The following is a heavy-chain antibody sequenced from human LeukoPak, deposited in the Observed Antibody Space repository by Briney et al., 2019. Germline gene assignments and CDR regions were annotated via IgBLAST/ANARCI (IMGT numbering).Heavy chain of an antibody. Sequence: ASVKVSCKVSGYTLTELSMHWVRQAPGKGLEWMGGFDPEDGETIYAQKFQGRVTMTEGISTDTAYMELSSLRSEDTAVYYCATDIPYYYDSSGIGDAFDIWGQGTMVTVSS. CDR1: GYTLTELS. CDR2: FDPEDGET. D-gene: IGHD3-22*01. V-gene: IGHV1-24*01. J-gene: IGHJ3*02. CDR3: ATDIPYYYDSSGIGDAFDI.